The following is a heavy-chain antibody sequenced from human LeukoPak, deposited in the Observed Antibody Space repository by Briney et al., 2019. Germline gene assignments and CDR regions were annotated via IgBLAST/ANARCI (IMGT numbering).Heavy chain of an antibody. D-gene: IGHD3-10*01. CDR3: ARDDGSGSYGY. J-gene: IGHJ4*02. V-gene: IGHV1-2*02. Sequence: ASVKVSCKASGYTFTGYYMHWVRPAPGQGVEWMGWINPNSGGTNYAQKFQGRVTMTRDTSISTAYMELSRLRSDDTAVYYCARDDGSGSYGYWGQGTLVTVSS. CDR2: INPNSGGT. CDR1: GYTFTGYY.